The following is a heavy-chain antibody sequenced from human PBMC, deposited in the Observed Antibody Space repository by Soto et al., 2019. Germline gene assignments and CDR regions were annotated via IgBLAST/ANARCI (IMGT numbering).Heavy chain of an antibody. CDR3: ASFVGLLWGGVSPAESWGSYYFDN. CDR2: IYYSGNT. CDR1: GDSITSGDYY. D-gene: IGHD2-8*01. J-gene: IGHJ4*02. Sequence: VQLQESGPGLVKPSQTLSLTYTDSGDSITSGDYYWSLIRQPPGKGLEWIGYIYYSGNTNYNPSLNSRLIMSVATSKNQFSLKLTSVTAADTAVYYCASFVGLLWGGVSPAESWGSYYFDNWGQGTLVTVSS. V-gene: IGHV4-30-4*01.